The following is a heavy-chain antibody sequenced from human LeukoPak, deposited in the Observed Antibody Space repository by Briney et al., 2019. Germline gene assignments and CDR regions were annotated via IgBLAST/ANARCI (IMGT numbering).Heavy chain of an antibody. CDR2: INSDGSST. CDR3: VRDRGYYDSSGYYSGDY. CDR1: GFTFSSYW. V-gene: IGHV3-74*01. J-gene: IGHJ4*02. Sequence: GSLRLSCAASGFTFSSYWMHWVRQGPGKGLVWVSRINSDGSSTSYADSVKGRSTISRDSAKNTLFLQMNSLGAEDTAVYYCVRDRGYYDSSGYYSGDYWGQGTLVTVSS. D-gene: IGHD3-22*01.